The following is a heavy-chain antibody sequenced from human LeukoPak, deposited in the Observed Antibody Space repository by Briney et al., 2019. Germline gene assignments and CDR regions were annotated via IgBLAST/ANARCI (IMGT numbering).Heavy chain of an antibody. J-gene: IGHJ4*02. CDR2: INPSSGGT. V-gene: IGHV1-2*02. Sequence: GASVKVSCKASGYTFTGYYMHWVRQAPGQGLEWMGWINPSSGGTNYAQKFQGRVTMTRDTSISTAYMELSRLRSDDTAVYYCAGDLGTLYDAFYYWGQGTLVTVSS. D-gene: IGHD1-14*01. CDR1: GYTFTGYY. CDR3: AGDLGTLYDAFYY.